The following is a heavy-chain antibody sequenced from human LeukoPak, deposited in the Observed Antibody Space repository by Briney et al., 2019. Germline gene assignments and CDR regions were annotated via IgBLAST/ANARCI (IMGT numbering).Heavy chain of an antibody. Sequence: GGSLRLSCAASGFTFSSYWMHWVRQAPGKGLVWVSRINSDGSSTSYADSVKGRFTISRDNAKNTLYLQMNSLRAEDTAVYYCAKGEKNVLRYFDWLLPLDYWGQGTLVTVSS. CDR3: AKGEKNVLRYFDWLLPLDY. J-gene: IGHJ4*02. CDR1: GFTFSSYW. CDR2: INSDGSST. V-gene: IGHV3-74*01. D-gene: IGHD3-9*01.